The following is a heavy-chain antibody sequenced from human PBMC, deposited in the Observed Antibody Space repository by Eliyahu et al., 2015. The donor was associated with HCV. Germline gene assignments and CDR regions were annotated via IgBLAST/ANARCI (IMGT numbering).Heavy chain of an antibody. CDR1: GGSIGSYH. Sequence: QVQLQESGPGLVKPSETLSLXCTVSGGSIGSYHWSWIRQPPGKGLEWIGYIYYSGSTNYNPSFKSRVTISLDTSKNQFSLKLSSVTAADTALYYCARDPSYFHHWGQGTLVTVSS. CDR3: ARDPSYFHH. CDR2: IYYSGST. J-gene: IGHJ1*01. V-gene: IGHV4-59*01.